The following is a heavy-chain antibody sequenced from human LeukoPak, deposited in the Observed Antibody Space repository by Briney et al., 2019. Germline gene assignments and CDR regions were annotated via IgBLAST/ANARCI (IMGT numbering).Heavy chain of an antibody. CDR2: IIPMFETA. V-gene: IGHV1-69*13. J-gene: IGHJ5*02. CDR1: GGTFNSYA. D-gene: IGHD6-19*01. CDR3: SRAHSSGWYVYFDP. Sequence: GASVKVSCKASGGTFNSYAISWVRQAPGQGLEWMGGIIPMFETANYAQKFQGRVTITADEFTTTVYMELSSLRSEDTAVYYCSRAHSSGWYVYFDPWGQGTLVTVSS.